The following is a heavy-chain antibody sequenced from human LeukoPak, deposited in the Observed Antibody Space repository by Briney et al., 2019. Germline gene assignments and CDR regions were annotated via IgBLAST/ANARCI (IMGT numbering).Heavy chain of an antibody. CDR1: GFTFSSDW. D-gene: IGHD4-17*01. CDR3: ARDWVTTSYNWFDP. CDR2: IKQDGSEK. V-gene: IGHV3-7*01. J-gene: IGHJ5*02. Sequence: PGGSLRLSCAASGFTFSSDWMSWVRQAPGKGLEWVANIKQDGSEKYYVDSVKGRFTISRDNAKNSLYLQMNSLRAEDTAVYYCARDWVTTSYNWFDPWGQGTLVTVSS.